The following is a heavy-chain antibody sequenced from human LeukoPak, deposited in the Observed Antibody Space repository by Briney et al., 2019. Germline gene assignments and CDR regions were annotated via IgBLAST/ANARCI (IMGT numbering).Heavy chain of an antibody. J-gene: IGHJ6*02. CDR1: GFSFNKAW. Sequence: PGGSLRLSCEASGFSFNKAWMSWVRQAPGKGLEWVAVISSDGGNKYYVDSVKGRFTISRDNSKNTLYLEMNSLRAEGTAVYYCARDLTGTRAYHYYGMDVWGQGTTVTVSS. CDR2: ISSDGGNK. D-gene: IGHD3-9*01. CDR3: ARDLTGTRAYHYYGMDV. V-gene: IGHV3-30*05.